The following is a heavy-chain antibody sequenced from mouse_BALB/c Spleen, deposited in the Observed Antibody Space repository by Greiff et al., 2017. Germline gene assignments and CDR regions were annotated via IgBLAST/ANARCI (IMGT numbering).Heavy chain of an antibody. J-gene: IGHJ4*01. CDR2: ISYSGST. V-gene: IGHV3-8*02. D-gene: IGHD1-1*01. Sequence: EVKLLESGPSLVKPSQTLSLTCSVTGDSITSGYWNWIRKFPGNKLEYMGYISYSGSTYYNPSLKSRISITRDTSKNQYYLQLNSVTTEDTATYYCALYDYGSSGNYYAMDYWGQGTSVTVSS. CDR1: GDSITSGY. CDR3: ALYDYGSSGNYYAMDY.